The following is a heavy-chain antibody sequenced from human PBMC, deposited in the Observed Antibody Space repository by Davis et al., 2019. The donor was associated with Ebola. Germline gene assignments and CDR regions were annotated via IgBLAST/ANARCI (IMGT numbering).Heavy chain of an antibody. V-gene: IGHV1-8*02. D-gene: IGHD2-2*01. J-gene: IGHJ6*02. CDR2: MNPNSGNT. Sequence: AASVKVSCKASGYTFTSYYMHWVRQAPGQGLEWMGWMNPNSGNTGYAQKFQGRVTMTRNTSISTAYMELSSLRSEDTAVYYCARPIPVVPAAEVYYGMDVWGQGTTVTVSS. CDR3: ARPIPVVPAAEVYYGMDV. CDR1: GYTFTSYY.